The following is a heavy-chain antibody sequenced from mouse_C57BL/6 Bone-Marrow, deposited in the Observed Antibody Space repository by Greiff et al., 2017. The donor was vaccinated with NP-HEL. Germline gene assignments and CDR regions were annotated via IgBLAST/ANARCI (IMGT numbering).Heavy chain of an antibody. D-gene: IGHD1-1*01. CDR2: IDPANGNT. CDR1: GFNIKNTY. V-gene: IGHV14-3*01. CDR3: AFITTVVAGNYYAMDY. Sequence: VQLQQSVAELVRPGASVKLSCTASGFNIKNTYMHWVKQRPEQGLEWIGRIDPANGNTKYAPKFQGKATITADTSSNTAYLQLSSLTSEDTAIYYCAFITTVVAGNYYAMDYWGQGTSVTVSS. J-gene: IGHJ4*01.